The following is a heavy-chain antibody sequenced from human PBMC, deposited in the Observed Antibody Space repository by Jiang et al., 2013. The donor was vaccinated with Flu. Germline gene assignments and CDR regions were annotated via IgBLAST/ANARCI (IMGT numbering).Heavy chain of an antibody. CDR3: ARVSNIATRTIDF. CDR1: GGSISPYY. Sequence: GSGLVKPSETLSLTCSVSGGSISPYYWSWIRQPPGKGLEWIGYVYYSGSTNYNPSLKSRVTISVDTSKNQFSLKLDSMTAADSAVYYCARVSNIATRTIDFWGQGNPGHRLL. V-gene: IGHV4-59*01. CDR2: VYYSGST. J-gene: IGHJ4*02. D-gene: IGHD6-13*01.